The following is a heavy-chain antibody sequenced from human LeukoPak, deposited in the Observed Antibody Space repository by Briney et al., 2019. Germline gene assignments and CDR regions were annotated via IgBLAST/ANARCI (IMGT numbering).Heavy chain of an antibody. D-gene: IGHD1-26*01. Sequence: ASETLSLTCTVSGGSISSYYWSWIRQPPGKGLEWIGYIYYSGSTNYNPSLKSRVTISVDTSKNQFSLKLSSVTAADTAVHYCARLSLGAKSGRDYWGQGTLVTVSS. J-gene: IGHJ4*02. CDR2: IYYSGST. V-gene: IGHV4-59*01. CDR3: ARLSLGAKSGRDY. CDR1: GGSISSYY.